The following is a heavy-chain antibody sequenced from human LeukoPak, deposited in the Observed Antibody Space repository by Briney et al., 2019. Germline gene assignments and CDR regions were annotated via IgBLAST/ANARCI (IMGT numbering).Heavy chain of an antibody. CDR2: FDPEDGEA. CDR3: TTANRLTRDSSGYYPDS. V-gene: IGHV1-24*01. CDR1: GYTLTELS. D-gene: IGHD3-22*01. J-gene: IGHJ4*02. Sequence: ASVKVSCKVSGYTLTELSTHWVRQAPGKGLEWMGGFDPEDGEAVYAQKFQGRVTMTEDTSTDTAYMELSSLRSEDTAVYYCTTANRLTRDSSGYYPDSWGQGTLVTVSA.